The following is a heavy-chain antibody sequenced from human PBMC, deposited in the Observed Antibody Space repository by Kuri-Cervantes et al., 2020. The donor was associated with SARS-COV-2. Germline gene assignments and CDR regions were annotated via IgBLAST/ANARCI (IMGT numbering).Heavy chain of an antibody. CDR1: GGTLSSYA. Sequence: SVKVSCKASGGTLSSYAISWVRQAPGQGLEWMGGIMPALGMPNYAQKFRGRVTITADTSTTTAYLELSGLKSEDTALYYCASDGVSGSLSLDFWGQGTLVTVSS. D-gene: IGHD6-19*01. CDR3: ASDGVSGSLSLDF. CDR2: IMPALGMP. J-gene: IGHJ4*02. V-gene: IGHV1-69*10.